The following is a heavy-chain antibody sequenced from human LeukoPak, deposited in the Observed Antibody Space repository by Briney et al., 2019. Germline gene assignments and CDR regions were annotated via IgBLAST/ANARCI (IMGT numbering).Heavy chain of an antibody. CDR1: GGSISSSSCY. Sequence: SETLSLTCTVSGGSISSSSCYWGWIRQPPGGGREWLGGIYYSGTAYYNPSLKSRVTISVDASKNQFSLKVRSVTAADTAVYYCARDRVGGATAAFDIWGQGTMVTASS. D-gene: IGHD1-26*01. J-gene: IGHJ3*02. V-gene: IGHV4-39*07. CDR2: IYYSGTA. CDR3: ARDRVGGATAAFDI.